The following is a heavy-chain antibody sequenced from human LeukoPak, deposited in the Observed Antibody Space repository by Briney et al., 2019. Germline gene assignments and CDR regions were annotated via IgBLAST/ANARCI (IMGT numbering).Heavy chain of an antibody. CDR3: ARDQPWINGFDM. Sequence: SQTLSLTCVISGDSVSSNSWNWIRQSPSRGLEWLGRIYYKSKWFNDYAVSVKSRITINPDTSKNQSSLHLNSVTPEDTALYYCARDQPWINGFDMWGQGTMVTVSS. V-gene: IGHV6-1*01. D-gene: IGHD5-12*01. CDR1: GDSVSSNS. CDR2: IYYKSKWFN. J-gene: IGHJ3*02.